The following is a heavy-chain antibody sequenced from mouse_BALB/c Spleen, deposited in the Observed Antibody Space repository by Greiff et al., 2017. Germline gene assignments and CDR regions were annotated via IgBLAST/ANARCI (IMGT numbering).Heavy chain of an antibody. CDR3: ARSRDGYLYYYAMDY. J-gene: IGHJ4*01. CDR2: INPGSGGT. V-gene: IGHV1-54*01. D-gene: IGHD2-3*01. Sequence: VKLQQSGAELVRPGTSVKVSCKASGYAFTNYLIEWVKQRPGQGLEWIGVINPGSGGTNYNEKFKGKATLTADKSSSTAYMQLSSLTSDDSAVYFCARSRDGYLYYYAMDYWGQGTSVTVSS. CDR1: GYAFTNYL.